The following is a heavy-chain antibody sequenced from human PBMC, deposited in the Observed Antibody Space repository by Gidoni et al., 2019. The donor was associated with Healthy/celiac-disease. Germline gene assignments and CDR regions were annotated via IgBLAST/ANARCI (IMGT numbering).Heavy chain of an antibody. Sequence: QVQLPQWGAGLWKPSETLSLTCAVDGGSVGGYCWSWTRQPPGKGLEWIGEINHSGSTNYNPSLKRRVTISVDTSKNQFSLKLSSVTAADTAVYYCARGYSSSWYANDYWGQGTLVTVSS. CDR1: GGSVGGYC. CDR2: INHSGST. J-gene: IGHJ4*02. CDR3: ARGYSSSWYANDY. V-gene: IGHV4-34*01. D-gene: IGHD6-13*01.